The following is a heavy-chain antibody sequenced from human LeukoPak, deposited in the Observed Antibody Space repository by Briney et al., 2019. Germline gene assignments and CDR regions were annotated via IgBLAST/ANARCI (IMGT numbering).Heavy chain of an antibody. V-gene: IGHV1-8*01. Sequence: GASVKVSCKASGYTFTSYDINWVRQATGQGLEWMGWMNPNSGNTGYAQKFQGRVTMTRNTSISTAYMELSSLRSEDTAVYYCARGDGLKYYYDSSGYYFEYYFDYWGQGTLVTVSS. CDR1: GYTFTSYD. CDR2: MNPNSGNT. J-gene: IGHJ4*02. D-gene: IGHD3-22*01. CDR3: ARGDGLKYYYDSSGYYFEYYFDY.